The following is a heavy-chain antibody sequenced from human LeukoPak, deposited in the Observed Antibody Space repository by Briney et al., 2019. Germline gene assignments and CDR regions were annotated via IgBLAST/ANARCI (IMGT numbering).Heavy chain of an antibody. J-gene: IGHJ3*02. CDR1: GYTFTDFY. D-gene: IGHD3-16*01. Sequence: ASVKVSCKASGYTFTDFYMHWVRQAPGQGLEWMGWINPKSGGTNNAQRFEGRVTMTRDTSISTAYMELSRLRSDDTAVYYCARDLREDSHSYDAFNIWGQGTMVSVSS. V-gene: IGHV1-2*02. CDR2: INPKSGGT. CDR3: ARDLREDSHSYDAFNI.